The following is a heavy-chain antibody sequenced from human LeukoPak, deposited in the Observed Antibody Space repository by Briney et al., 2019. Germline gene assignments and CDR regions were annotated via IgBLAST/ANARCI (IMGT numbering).Heavy chain of an antibody. Sequence: SETLSLTCTVSGYSISSGYYWGWVRPPPGKGLEWIGTVYHSGSTYYNPSLRSRVTISVETSKNQFSLKVRSMTAADTAVYYCARDHGRVAMTYYFDYWGQGTLVTVSS. CDR1: GYSISSGYY. D-gene: IGHD5-12*01. J-gene: IGHJ4*02. CDR2: VYHSGST. CDR3: ARDHGRVAMTYYFDY. V-gene: IGHV4-38-2*02.